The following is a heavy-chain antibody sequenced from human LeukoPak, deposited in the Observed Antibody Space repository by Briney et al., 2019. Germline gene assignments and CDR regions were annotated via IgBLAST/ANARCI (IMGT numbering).Heavy chain of an antibody. V-gene: IGHV1-18*01. CDR3: ARSAVVVITTYYYYGMDV. CDR2: ISAYNGNT. D-gene: IGHD3-22*01. Sequence: GASVKVSCKASGYTFTSYGISWVRQAPGQGLEWMGWISAYNGNTNYAQKFQGRVTMTTDTSTSTAYMELRSLRSEDTAVYYCARSAVVVITTYYYYGMDVWGQGTTVIVSS. J-gene: IGHJ6*02. CDR1: GYTFTSYG.